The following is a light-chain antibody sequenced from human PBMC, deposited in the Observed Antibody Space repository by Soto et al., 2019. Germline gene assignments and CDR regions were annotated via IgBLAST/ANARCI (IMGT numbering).Light chain of an antibody. CDR3: LLSYSGARV. Sequence: AVVTQEPSLTVSPGGTVTLTCDSSTGAVTSGHFPFWFQQKPGQAPRTLIYDTNTKHSWTPARFSGSLLGGKAALTLSGAQPEDEAEYYCLLSYSGARVFGGGTKVTVL. CDR2: DTN. V-gene: IGLV7-46*01. J-gene: IGLJ3*02. CDR1: TGAVTSGHF.